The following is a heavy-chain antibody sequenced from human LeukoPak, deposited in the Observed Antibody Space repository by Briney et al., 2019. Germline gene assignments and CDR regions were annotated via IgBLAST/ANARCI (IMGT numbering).Heavy chain of an antibody. J-gene: IGHJ4*02. CDR3: TTDPRSDFWSGFHHYFDY. CDR2: IIPIFGTA. V-gene: IGHV1-69*05. D-gene: IGHD3-3*01. Sequence: SVKVSCKASGGTFSSYAISWVRQAPGQGLEWMGGIIPIFGTANYAQKFQGRVAITTDESTSTAYMELSSLRSEDTAVYYCTTDPRSDFWSGFHHYFDYWGQGTLVTVSS. CDR1: GGTFSSYA.